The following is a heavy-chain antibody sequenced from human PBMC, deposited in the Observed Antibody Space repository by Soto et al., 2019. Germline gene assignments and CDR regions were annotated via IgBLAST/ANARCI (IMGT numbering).Heavy chain of an antibody. CDR1: GGAFSAYY. CDR3: ARPGYYYDSSGWNYFDY. V-gene: IGHV4-34*01. J-gene: IGHJ4*02. D-gene: IGHD3-22*01. Sequence: SETLCLTCAVFGGAFSAYYWSWIRQPPGKGLEWIGEINHSGSTNYNPSLKSRVTISVDTSKNQFSLKLSSVTAADTAVYYCARPGYYYDSSGWNYFDYWGQGTLVTVSS. CDR2: INHSGST.